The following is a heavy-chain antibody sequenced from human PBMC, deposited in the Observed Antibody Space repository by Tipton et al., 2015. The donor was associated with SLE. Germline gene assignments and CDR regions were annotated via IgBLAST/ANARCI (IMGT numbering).Heavy chain of an antibody. D-gene: IGHD6-6*01. CDR3: TRDSGFVAGRRGADY. J-gene: IGHJ4*02. Sequence: QSGAEVKKPGASVKVSCKASGYTFTSYAISWVRQAPGQGLEWMGWINTYTGNPDYTQKFQGRVTMTTDTSTSTAYMELRSLRSDDTGVYYCTRDSGFVAGRRGADYWGQGTLLTVSS. CDR1: GYTFTSYA. CDR2: INTYTGNP. V-gene: IGHV1-18*01.